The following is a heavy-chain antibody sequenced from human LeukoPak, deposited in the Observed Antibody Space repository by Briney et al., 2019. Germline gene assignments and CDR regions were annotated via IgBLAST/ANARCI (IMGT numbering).Heavy chain of an antibody. D-gene: IGHD3-16*01. J-gene: IGHJ4*02. Sequence: SETLSLTCTVSGGSISSGSYYWSWIRQPAGKGLEWIGHIYTRGSTNYNPSLKSRVTMSVDTSKNQFSLKLSSVTAADTAVYYCARDGGEIGRSTYFDDWGQGTLVTVSS. CDR3: ARDGGEIGRSTYFDD. V-gene: IGHV4-61*09. CDR2: IYTRGST. CDR1: GGSISSGSYY.